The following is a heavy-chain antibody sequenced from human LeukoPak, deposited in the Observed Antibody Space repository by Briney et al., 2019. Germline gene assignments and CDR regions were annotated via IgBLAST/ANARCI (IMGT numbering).Heavy chain of an antibody. CDR3: AREAIAAAGYTAEYFQH. CDR2: ISAYNGNT. J-gene: IGHJ1*01. V-gene: IGHV1-18*01. D-gene: IGHD6-13*01. Sequence: ASVKVSCKVSGYALTELSMHWVRQAPGEGLEWMGWISAYNGNTNYAQKLQGRVTMTTDTSTSTAYMELRSLRSDDTAVYYCAREAIAAAGYTAEYFQHWGQGTLVTVSS. CDR1: GYALTELS.